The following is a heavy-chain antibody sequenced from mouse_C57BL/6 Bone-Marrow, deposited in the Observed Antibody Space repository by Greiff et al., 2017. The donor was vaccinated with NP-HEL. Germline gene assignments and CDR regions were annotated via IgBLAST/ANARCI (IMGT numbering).Heavy chain of an antibody. D-gene: IGHD3-1*01. CDR1: GYTFTDHT. Sequence: QVQLQQSDAELVKPGASVKISCKVSGYTFTDHTIHWMKQRPEQGLEWIGYIHPRDGSTKYHEKFKGKATLTADKSSSTAYMQRNSLASEDSAVYFCASSGGTEWFAYWGQGTLVTGSA. J-gene: IGHJ3*01. CDR2: IHPRDGST. V-gene: IGHV1-78*01. CDR3: ASSGGTEWFAY.